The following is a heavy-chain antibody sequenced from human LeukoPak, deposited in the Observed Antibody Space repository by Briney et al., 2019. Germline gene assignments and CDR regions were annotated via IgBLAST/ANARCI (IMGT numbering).Heavy chain of an antibody. CDR1: GGSFSGYY. J-gene: IGHJ5*02. CDR2: INHSGST. CDR3: ARENSSSQTQFDP. Sequence: SETLSLTCAVYGGSFSGYYWSWIRQPPGKGLEWIGEINHSGSTNYNPSLKSRVTISVDTSKNQFSLKLSSVTAADTAVYYCARENSSSQTQFDPWGQGTLVTVSS. D-gene: IGHD6-13*01. V-gene: IGHV4-34*01.